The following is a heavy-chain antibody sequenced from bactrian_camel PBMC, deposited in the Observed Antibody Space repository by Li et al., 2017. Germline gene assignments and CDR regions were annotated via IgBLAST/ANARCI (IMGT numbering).Heavy chain of an antibody. Sequence: HVQLVEYGGGSVAAGGSLRLSCAASGYSYGTNCMAWFRQAPGKEREGVACIGRDGITMYSDSVKGRFTISRDNAKNAVYLQMNNLKSEDTALYYCGTGPPHRWGQGTQVTVS. CDR3: GTGPPHR. CDR1: GYSYGTNC. CDR2: IGRDGIT. J-gene: IGHJ4*01. D-gene: IGHD7*01. V-gene: IGHV3S53*01.